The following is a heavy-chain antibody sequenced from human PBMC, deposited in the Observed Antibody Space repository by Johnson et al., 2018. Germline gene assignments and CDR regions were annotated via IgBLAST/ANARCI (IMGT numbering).Heavy chain of an antibody. J-gene: IGHJ3*02. CDR2: ISYDGSNT. D-gene: IGHD3-22*01. CDR3: ARTYYYDSRGAFDI. Sequence: VQLVEAGGGVVQPGRSLRLSCAASGFTFSSYAMHWVRQAPGKGLEWVAVISYDGSNTYYADSVKGRFTLSRDNSKNTLYLQMNSLRAEDTAVYYCARTYYYDSRGAFDIWGQGTMVTVSS. V-gene: IGHV3-30-3*01. CDR1: GFTFSSYA.